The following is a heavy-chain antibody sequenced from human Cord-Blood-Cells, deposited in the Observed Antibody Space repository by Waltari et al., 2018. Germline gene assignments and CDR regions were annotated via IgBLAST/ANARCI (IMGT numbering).Heavy chain of an antibody. CDR1: GLTFDDYA. CDR2: ISWNSGSI. V-gene: IGHV3-9*01. CDR3: AKDMEATYYFYYGMDV. Sequence: EVQLVESGGGLVQPGRSLRLSCAASGLTFDDYAMHWVRQAPGKGLEWVSGISWNSGSIGYADSVKGRCSSSRDHAKNSLYLQMNSLRAEDTALYYCAKDMEATYYFYYGMDVWGQGTTVTVSS. J-gene: IGHJ6*02. D-gene: IGHD5-12*01.